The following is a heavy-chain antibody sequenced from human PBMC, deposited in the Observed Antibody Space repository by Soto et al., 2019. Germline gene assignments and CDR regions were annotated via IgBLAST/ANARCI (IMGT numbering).Heavy chain of an antibody. J-gene: IGHJ3*01. Sequence: QVQLVQSGAELKKPGASVNISCQASGFTFSDTLINWVRQGPGQRLEWMGWINPANGNTRYSEPFQVRVTISSLSSASTAYVALSDLTSEDTAVYYCARDIVSVGPRANEAFDVWGQGTMITVSS. CDR1: GFTFSDTL. D-gene: IGHD1-26*01. V-gene: IGHV1-3*01. CDR3: ARDIVSVGPRANEAFDV. CDR2: INPANGNT.